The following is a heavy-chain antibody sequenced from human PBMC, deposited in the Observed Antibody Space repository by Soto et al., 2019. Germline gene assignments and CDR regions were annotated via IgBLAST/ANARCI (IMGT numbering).Heavy chain of an antibody. CDR3: ARVSYSSSRYKDYGMEV. Sequence: VSVKVYCNPSGCSFTSYGIIGVRRTPGRGLEWIGWISGYNGNTNYAQKLQGRVTMTTDTSTSTAYMELRSLRSDDTAVYYCARVSYSSSRYKDYGMEVWGQGTTVTVSS. CDR2: ISGYNGNT. D-gene: IGHD6-13*01. CDR1: GCSFTSYG. V-gene: IGHV1-18*01. J-gene: IGHJ6*02.